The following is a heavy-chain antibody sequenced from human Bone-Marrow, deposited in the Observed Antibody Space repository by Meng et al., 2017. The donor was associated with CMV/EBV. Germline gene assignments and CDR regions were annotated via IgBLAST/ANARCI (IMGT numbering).Heavy chain of an antibody. V-gene: IGHV5-51*01. J-gene: IGHJ6*02. CDR1: GYTFTTFS. CDR3: ATQRGLPYGMDV. CDR2: IYPNDFHT. Sequence: GESLKISCKGSGYTFTTFSIGWVRQMPGKGLEWMGIIYPNDFHTKYSPPFQGQVTISADTSISTAHLQWTSPTSSDTAVYYCATQRGLPYGMDVWGQGTMVTVSS.